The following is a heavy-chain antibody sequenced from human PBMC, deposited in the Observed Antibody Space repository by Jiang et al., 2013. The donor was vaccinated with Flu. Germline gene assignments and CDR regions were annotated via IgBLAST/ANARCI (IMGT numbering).Heavy chain of an antibody. D-gene: IGHD3-22*01. CDR3: ARIRYYDSSGYLDY. CDR1: GFSLSTSGMC. J-gene: IGHJ4*02. V-gene: IGHV2-70*11. Sequence: KPTQTLTLTCTFSGFSLSTSGMCVSWIRQPPGKALEWLARIDWDDDKYYSTSLKTRLTISKDTSKNQVVLTMTNMDPVDTATYYCARIRYYDSSGYLDYWGQGTLVTVSS. CDR2: IDWDDDK.